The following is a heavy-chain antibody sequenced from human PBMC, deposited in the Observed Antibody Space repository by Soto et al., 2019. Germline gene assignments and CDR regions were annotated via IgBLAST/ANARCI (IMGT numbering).Heavy chain of an antibody. CDR3: ARGPIVVVVAVWFDP. CDR1: GGSISSGDYY. CDR2: IYYSGST. V-gene: IGHV4-30-4*01. J-gene: IGHJ5*02. D-gene: IGHD2-15*01. Sequence: QVQLQESGPGLVKPSQTLSLTCTVSGGSISSGDYYWSWIRQPPGKGLEWIGYIYYSGSTYYNPSLKCRVTISVDTSKNQFSLKLSSVTAADTAVYYCARGPIVVVVAVWFDPWGQGTLVTVCS.